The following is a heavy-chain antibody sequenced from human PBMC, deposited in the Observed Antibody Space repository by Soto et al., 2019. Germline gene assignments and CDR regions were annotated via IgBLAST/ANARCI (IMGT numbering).Heavy chain of an antibody. CDR2: IHWDDEK. D-gene: IGHD6-19*01. Sequence: QITLKESGPTLVIPTQTLTLTCTFSGFSINTRGVGVGWIRQPPGKGLEWVAFIHWDDEKRYRPSRRNTLTITKDTSKNQVVLIMTNMDPVDTATYYCAYSPFVLGSGWNFDFCGQGILVTVSS. CDR1: GFSINTRGVG. J-gene: IGHJ4*02. CDR3: AYSPFVLGSGWNFDF. V-gene: IGHV2-5*02.